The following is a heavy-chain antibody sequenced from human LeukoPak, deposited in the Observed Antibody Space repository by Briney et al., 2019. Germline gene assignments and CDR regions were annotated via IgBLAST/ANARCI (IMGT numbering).Heavy chain of an antibody. Sequence: GGSLRLSCAASGFTFSSYAMHWVRQAPGKGLEWVAVISYDGSNKYYADSVKGRFTISRDNSKNTLYLQMNSLRAEDTAVYYCANYYDSSGYLAGIDYWGQGTLVTVSS. D-gene: IGHD3-22*01. CDR3: ANYYDSSGYLAGIDY. V-gene: IGHV3-30*04. CDR2: ISYDGSNK. J-gene: IGHJ4*02. CDR1: GFTFSSYA.